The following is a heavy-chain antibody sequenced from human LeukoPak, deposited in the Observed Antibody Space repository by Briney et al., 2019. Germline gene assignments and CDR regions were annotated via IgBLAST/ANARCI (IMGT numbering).Heavy chain of an antibody. J-gene: IGHJ6*03. Sequence: GGSLRLSCAASGFTFSSYAMTWVRQAPGKGLEWVSYISSSGSTIYYADAVKGRFTISRDNAKNSLYLQMNSLRAEDTAVYYCARDGVVGATTSYYYYYMDVWGKGTTVTVSS. CDR2: ISSSGSTI. CDR3: ARDGVVGATTSYYYYYMDV. CDR1: GFTFSSYA. D-gene: IGHD1-26*01. V-gene: IGHV3-48*04.